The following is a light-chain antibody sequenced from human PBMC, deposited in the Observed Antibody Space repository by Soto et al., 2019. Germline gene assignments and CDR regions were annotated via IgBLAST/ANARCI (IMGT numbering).Light chain of an antibody. V-gene: IGLV2-8*01. Sequence: QSALTQPPSASGSPGQSVTISCTGTSSDVGGYNYVSWYQQHPGKAPKLMIYEVSKRPSGVPDRFSGSKSGNTASLTVSGLQAEDVEDYYCNSSAGSNNWVFGGGTKLTVL. CDR3: NSSAGSNNWV. J-gene: IGLJ3*02. CDR2: EVS. CDR1: SSDVGGYNY.